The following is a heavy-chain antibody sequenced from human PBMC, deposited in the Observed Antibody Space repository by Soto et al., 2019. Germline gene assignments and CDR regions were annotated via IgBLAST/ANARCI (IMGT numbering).Heavy chain of an antibody. D-gene: IGHD4-17*01. Sequence: QVQLVHSGAEVKKPGASVKVSCKASGYTFTSYDINWVRQATRQGLEWMGWMNPNSRNTGYAQQFQGRVTMTRDTSISTAYMALSRLRSADTAVYYWARTLYGDTVDYWGQGTLVTVSS. V-gene: IGHV1-8*01. CDR3: ARTLYGDTVDY. J-gene: IGHJ4*02. CDR1: GYTFTSYD. CDR2: MNPNSRNT.